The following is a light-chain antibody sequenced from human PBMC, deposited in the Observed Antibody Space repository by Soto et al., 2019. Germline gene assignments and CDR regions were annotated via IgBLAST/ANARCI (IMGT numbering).Light chain of an antibody. V-gene: IGKV3-15*01. CDR1: RSVSSN. Sequence: ETVMTQSPATLSVSPGKRATLSCRASRSVSSNLAWYQQKPGQAPRLLIYGASTRATGIPARFSGGGSGTEFTLTISSLQSDDAAVYHCQQYYNWSPLTFGGGTKVEIK. CDR3: QQYYNWSPLT. CDR2: GAS. J-gene: IGKJ4*01.